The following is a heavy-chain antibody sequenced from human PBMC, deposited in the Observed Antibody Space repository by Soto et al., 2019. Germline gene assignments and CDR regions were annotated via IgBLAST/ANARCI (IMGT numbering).Heavy chain of an antibody. V-gene: IGHV3-23*01. Sequence: GGSLRLSCAASGFTFSSYAMSWVRQAPGKGLEWVSAISGSGGSTYYADSVKGRFTISRDNSKNTLYLQMNSLRAEDTSVYYCAKDRGANPHSLDDWGQGTLVTVSS. CDR1: GFTFSSYA. D-gene: IGHD3-10*01. J-gene: IGHJ4*02. CDR3: AKDRGANPHSLDD. CDR2: ISGSGGST.